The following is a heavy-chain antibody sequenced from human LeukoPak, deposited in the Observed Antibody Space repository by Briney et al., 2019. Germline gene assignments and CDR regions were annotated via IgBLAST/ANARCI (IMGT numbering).Heavy chain of an antibody. CDR1: GXTFTNAW. V-gene: IGHV3-15*01. CDR3: TTGYASSWYV. CDR2: IKSKTDGGTT. D-gene: IGHD6-13*01. Sequence: GGSLRLSCAASGXTFTNAWMNWVRQAPGKGLEWVGHIKSKTDGGTTDYAAPVEGRFTISGDDSETTVYLQMYSLKTEDTAVYYCTTGYASSWYVWGQGTLVTVSS. J-gene: IGHJ4*02.